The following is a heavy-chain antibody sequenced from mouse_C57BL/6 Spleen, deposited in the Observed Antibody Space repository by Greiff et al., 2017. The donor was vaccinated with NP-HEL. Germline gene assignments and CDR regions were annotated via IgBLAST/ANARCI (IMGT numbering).Heavy chain of an antibody. J-gene: IGHJ1*03. D-gene: IGHD2-1*01. Sequence: EVQLQESGPGLVKPSQSLSLTCSVTGYSITSGYYWNWIRQFPGNKLEWMGYISYDGSNNYNPSLKNRISITRDTSKNQFFLKLNSVTTEDTATYYCARDGYGNAYFDVWGTGTTVTVSS. CDR2: ISYDGSN. CDR3: ARDGYGNAYFDV. V-gene: IGHV3-6*01. CDR1: GYSITSGYY.